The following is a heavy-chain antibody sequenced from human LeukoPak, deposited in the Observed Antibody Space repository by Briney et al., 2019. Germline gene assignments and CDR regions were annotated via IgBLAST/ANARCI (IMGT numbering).Heavy chain of an antibody. J-gene: IGHJ3*02. Sequence: SGTLSLTCAVSGGSISSSNWWSWVRLPPGKGLEWIGEIYHSGSTNYNPSLKSRVTISVDKSKNQFSLKLSSVTAADTAVYYCARLSTWNDGVDAFDIWGQGTMVTVSS. V-gene: IGHV4-4*02. D-gene: IGHD1-1*01. CDR2: IYHSGST. CDR3: ARLSTWNDGVDAFDI. CDR1: GGSISSSNW.